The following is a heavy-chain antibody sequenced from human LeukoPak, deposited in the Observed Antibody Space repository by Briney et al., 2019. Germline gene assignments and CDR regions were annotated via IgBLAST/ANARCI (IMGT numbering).Heavy chain of an antibody. CDR3: ARDSSSGWYYSDY. D-gene: IGHD6-19*01. Sequence: ASVKVSCKASGYTFTGYYMHWVRQAPGQGLEWMGRINPNSGGTNYAQKFQGRVTMTRDTSISTAYTELSRLRSDDTAVYYCARDSSSGWYYSDYWGQGTLVTVSS. J-gene: IGHJ4*02. V-gene: IGHV1-2*06. CDR2: INPNSGGT. CDR1: GYTFTGYY.